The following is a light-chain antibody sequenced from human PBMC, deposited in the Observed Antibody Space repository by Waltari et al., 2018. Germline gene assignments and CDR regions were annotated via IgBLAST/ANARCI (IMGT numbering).Light chain of an antibody. CDR1: SSDVGDYNF. J-gene: IGLJ3*02. CDR3: SSYTTSNTLWV. Sequence: QSALTQPASVSGSPGPSYTISCTATSSDVGDYNFVAWYQQHPGKAPQLIISHVNSRPSGVSNRFSGSKSGNTASLTISELQAEDGADYYCSSYTTSNTLWVFGGGTKLTVL. V-gene: IGLV2-14*03. CDR2: HVN.